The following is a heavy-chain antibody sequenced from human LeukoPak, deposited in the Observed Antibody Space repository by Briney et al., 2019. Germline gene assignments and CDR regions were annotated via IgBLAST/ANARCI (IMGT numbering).Heavy chain of an antibody. CDR3: ASSPRLTTSWFLFAS. CDR1: GDSFSNYY. D-gene: IGHD2-2*01. V-gene: IGHV4-59*08. CDR2: VYYSGST. Sequence: PSETLSLTCSVSGDSFSNYYWTWIRQPPGKGLEWIGYVYYSGSTNYNPSPKTRLHLSVDTSKNRFSLKLSSVTAADTAVYYCASSPRLTTSWFLFASWGHGTLVTVSS. J-gene: IGHJ5*01.